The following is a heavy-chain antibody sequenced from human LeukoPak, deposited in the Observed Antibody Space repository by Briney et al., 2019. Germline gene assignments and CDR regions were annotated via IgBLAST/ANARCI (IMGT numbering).Heavy chain of an antibody. CDR2: IYPGDSDT. Sequence: GESLTLSCKGSGYSFTSYWIGWVRQMPGKGLEWMGIIYPGDSDTIYSPSFQGQVTISADKSISTAYLQWSSLKASDTAMYYCARGVDYYGSGSYFFQHWGQGTLVTVSS. D-gene: IGHD3-10*01. CDR1: GYSFTSYW. CDR3: ARGVDYYGSGSYFFQH. V-gene: IGHV5-51*01. J-gene: IGHJ1*01.